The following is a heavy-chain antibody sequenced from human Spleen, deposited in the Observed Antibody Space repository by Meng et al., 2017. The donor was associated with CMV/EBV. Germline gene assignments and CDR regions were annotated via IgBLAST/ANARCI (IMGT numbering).Heavy chain of an antibody. CDR3: AKGYYYDSSGYFY. D-gene: IGHD3-22*01. CDR1: GFTFSSYG. CDR2: IRYDGSNK. J-gene: IGHJ4*02. Sequence: GESLKISCGVSGFTFSSYGMHWVRQAPGKGLEWVAFIRYDGSNKYYADSVKGRFTISRDNSKNTLYLQMNSLRAEDTAVYYCAKGYYYDSSGYFYWGQGTLVTVSS. V-gene: IGHV3-30*02.